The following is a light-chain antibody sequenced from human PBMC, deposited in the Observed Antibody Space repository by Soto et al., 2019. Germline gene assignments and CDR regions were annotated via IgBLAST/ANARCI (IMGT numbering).Light chain of an antibody. CDR3: SSYTTSSTLEGV. CDR1: SSDVGGYNR. CDR2: DVT. J-gene: IGLJ1*01. V-gene: IGLV2-14*01. Sequence: QSALTQPASVSGSPGQSITISCTGNSSDVGGYNRVSWYQQHPGKAPKLMIYDVTIRPSGVSNRFSGSKSGNTASLTISGLPAEDEAEYYCSSYTTSSTLEGVFGTGTKLTVL.